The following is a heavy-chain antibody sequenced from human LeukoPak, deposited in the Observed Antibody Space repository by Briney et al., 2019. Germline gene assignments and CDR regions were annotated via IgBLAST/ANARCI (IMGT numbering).Heavy chain of an antibody. V-gene: IGHV4-34*01. D-gene: IGHD3-16*02. CDR1: GGSFSGYY. J-gene: IGHJ6*02. CDR2: INHSGST. Sequence: SETLSLTCAVYGGSFSGYYWSWIRQPPGKGLEWIGEINHSGSTNYNPSPKSRVTISVDTSKNQFSLKLSSVTAADTAVYYCARGVRVGARERYYDYVWGSYRFAPGGMDVWGQGTTVTVSS. CDR3: ARGVRVGARERYYDYVWGSYRFAPGGMDV.